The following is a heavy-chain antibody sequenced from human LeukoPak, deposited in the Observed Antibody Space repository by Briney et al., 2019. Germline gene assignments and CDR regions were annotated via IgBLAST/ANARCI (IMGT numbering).Heavy chain of an antibody. CDR2: ISYDGSNK. CDR3: VRGGGNFDY. J-gene: IGHJ4*02. Sequence: GRSLRLSCAASGFSFSSYGIHWVRQAPGKGLEWVAVISYDGSNKYYADSVKGRFTISRDNSKNTLYLQMNSLRAEDTAVYYCVRGGGNFDYWGQGTLVTVSS. D-gene: IGHD3-3*01. V-gene: IGHV3-30*03. CDR1: GFSFSSYG.